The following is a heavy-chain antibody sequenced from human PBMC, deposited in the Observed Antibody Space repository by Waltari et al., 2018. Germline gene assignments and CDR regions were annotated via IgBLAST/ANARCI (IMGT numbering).Heavy chain of an antibody. V-gene: IGHV4-34*01. CDR1: GGSFSGYY. D-gene: IGHD2-15*01. CDR3: ATGSKRISDY. CDR2: INHSGST. J-gene: IGHJ4*02. Sequence: QVQLQQWGAGLLKPSETLSLTCAVYGGSFSGYYWSWIRQPPGKGLEWIGEINHSGSTNYNPSLKSRVTISVDTSKNQFSLKLSSVTAADTAVYYCATGSKRISDYWGQGTLVTVSS.